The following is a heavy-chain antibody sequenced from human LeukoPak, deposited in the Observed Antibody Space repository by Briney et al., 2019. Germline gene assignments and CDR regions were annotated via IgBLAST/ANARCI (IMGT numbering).Heavy chain of an antibody. CDR2: ISGSGGST. D-gene: IGHD5-12*01. Sequence: TGGSLRLSCAASGFTFSSYAMSWVRQAPGKGLEWVSAISGSGGSTYYADSVKGRFTISRDNSKNTLYLQMNSLRAEDTAVYYCAKKIKQIVATITDYWGQGTLVTVSS. CDR1: GFTFSSYA. CDR3: AKKIKQIVATITDY. V-gene: IGHV3-23*01. J-gene: IGHJ4*02.